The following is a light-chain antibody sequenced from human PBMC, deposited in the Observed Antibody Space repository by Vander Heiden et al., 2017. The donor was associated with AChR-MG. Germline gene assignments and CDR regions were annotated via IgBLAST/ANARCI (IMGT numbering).Light chain of an antibody. CDR1: SSDVGGYNY. CDR2: KVI. Sequence: QSALTPPASVSGSPGQSITIACTGTSSDVGGYNYVSWYQQHPGKAPKLMIYKVINRPSGVSNRFSGSKSGNTASLTISGLQAEDEADYYCSSYTSSSTVVFGGGTKLTVL. CDR3: SSYTSSSTVV. V-gene: IGLV2-14*01. J-gene: IGLJ2*01.